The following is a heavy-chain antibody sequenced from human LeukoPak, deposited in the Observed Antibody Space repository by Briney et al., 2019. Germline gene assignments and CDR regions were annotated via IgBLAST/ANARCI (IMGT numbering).Heavy chain of an antibody. Sequence: GASVKVSCKASGGTFSSYAISWVRQAPGQGLEWMGGIIPIFGTANYAQKFQGRVTITTDESTSTAYMELSSLRSEDTAVYYCARDRAAAGPADYWGQGTLVTVSS. D-gene: IGHD6-13*01. CDR1: GGTFSSYA. V-gene: IGHV1-69*05. CDR3: ARDRAAAGPADY. CDR2: IIPIFGTA. J-gene: IGHJ4*02.